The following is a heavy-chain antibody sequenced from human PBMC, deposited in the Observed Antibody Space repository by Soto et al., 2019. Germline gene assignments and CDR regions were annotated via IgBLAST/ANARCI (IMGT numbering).Heavy chain of an antibody. Sequence: GGSLRLSCAASGFTFSNSWMHWVRQVSGKGLEWVSRINADGTSTSYADSVKGRFTISRDNAKNTLYLHVNSLRAEDTAVYYCVKVLARGVGVPRFYFDSWGQGALVT. CDR2: INADGTST. V-gene: IGHV3-74*01. D-gene: IGHD2-2*01. CDR1: GFTFSNSW. CDR3: VKVLARGVGVPRFYFDS. J-gene: IGHJ4*02.